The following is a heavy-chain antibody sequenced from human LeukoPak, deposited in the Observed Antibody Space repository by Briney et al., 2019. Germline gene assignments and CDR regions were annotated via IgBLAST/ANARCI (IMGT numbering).Heavy chain of an antibody. D-gene: IGHD3-16*02. CDR2: ISSSGSTI. CDR1: GFTFSSYE. CDR3: ARARGYYDYVWGSYPVMLDY. J-gene: IGHJ4*02. V-gene: IGHV3-48*03. Sequence: GGSLRLSCAASGFTFSSYEMNWVRQAPGKGLEWVSYISSSGSTIYYADSVKGRFTISRDNAKNSVSLQMNSLRAEDTAVYYCARARGYYDYVWGSYPVMLDYWGQGTLVTVSS.